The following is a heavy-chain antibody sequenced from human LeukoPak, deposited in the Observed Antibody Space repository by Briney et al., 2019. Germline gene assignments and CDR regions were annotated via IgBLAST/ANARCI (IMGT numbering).Heavy chain of an antibody. CDR1: GGSISSYY. CDR3: ARVRNSSSWYTLGWYFDL. D-gene: IGHD6-13*01. V-gene: IGHV4-59*01. Sequence: PSETLSLTCTVSGGSISSYYWSWIRQPPGKGLEWIGYIYYSGSTNYNPSLKSRVTISVDTSKNQFSLKLSSVTAADTAAYYCARVRNSSSWYTLGWYFDLWGRGTLVTVSS. J-gene: IGHJ2*01. CDR2: IYYSGST.